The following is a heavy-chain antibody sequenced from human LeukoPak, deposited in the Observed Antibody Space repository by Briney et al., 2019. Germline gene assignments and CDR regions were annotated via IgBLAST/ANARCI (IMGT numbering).Heavy chain of an antibody. CDR2: ISWNSGSI. J-gene: IGHJ4*02. Sequence: GGSLRLSCAASGFTFDDYAMHWVRQAPGKGLEWVSGISWNSGSIGYADSVKGRFTISRDNAKNSLYLQMNSLRAEDTAVYYCATTGYSSGFDYWGQGTLVTVSS. CDR1: GFTFDDYA. V-gene: IGHV3-9*01. CDR3: ATTGYSSGFDY. D-gene: IGHD6-19*01.